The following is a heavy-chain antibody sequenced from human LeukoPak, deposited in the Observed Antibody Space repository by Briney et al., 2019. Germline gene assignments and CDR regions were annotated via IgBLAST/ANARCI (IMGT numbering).Heavy chain of an antibody. D-gene: IGHD6-19*01. V-gene: IGHV1-18*01. J-gene: IGHJ4*02. CDR3: ARTDAIEVAGPHFDY. Sequence: ASVKLSCNSSGYTFTSYGISWVRQAPGQGLEWMGWISVYNGNTNYAHKLKGRVTMTTDTSTSTAYLELRSLRSDDTAVYYCARTDAIEVAGPHFDYWGQGTLVTVSS. CDR1: GYTFTSYG. CDR2: ISVYNGNT.